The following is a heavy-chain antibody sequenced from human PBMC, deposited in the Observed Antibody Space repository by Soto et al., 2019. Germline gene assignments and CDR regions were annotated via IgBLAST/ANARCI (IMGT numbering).Heavy chain of an antibody. CDR3: ATTASYDAFDI. CDR1: GYTFTGYY. J-gene: IGHJ3*02. V-gene: IGHV1-2*04. CDR2: INPNSGGT. Sequence: ASVKVSCKASGYTFTGYYMHWVRQAPGQGLEWMGWINPNSGGTNYAQKFQGWVAMTRDTSISTAYMELSRLRSDDTAVYYCATTASYDAFDIWGQGTMVTVSS.